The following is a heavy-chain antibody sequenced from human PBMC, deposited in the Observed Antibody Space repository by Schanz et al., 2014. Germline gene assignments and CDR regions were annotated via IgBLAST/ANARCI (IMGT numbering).Heavy chain of an antibody. CDR2: IRYDGNNK. CDR1: GFTFSNYG. D-gene: IGHD3-16*01. J-gene: IGHJ4*02. V-gene: IGHV3-30*02. CDR3: ARGTPFLCDY. Sequence: QVQLVESGGGVVQPGGSLRLSCAASGFTFSNYGMHWVRQAPGKGLEWVAFIRYDGNNKYYADSVKGRFTISRDNSKNTLYLQMSSLRAEDTAVYYCARGTPFLCDYWGQGTLVTVSS.